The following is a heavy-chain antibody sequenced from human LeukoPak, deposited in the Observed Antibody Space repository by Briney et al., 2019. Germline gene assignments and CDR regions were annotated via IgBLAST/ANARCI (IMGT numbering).Heavy chain of an antibody. J-gene: IGHJ3*01. CDR3: AKAALILGPAEAFDL. CDR2: ISGSGAST. CDR1: GFTFSSYG. D-gene: IGHD3-16*01. V-gene: IGHV3-23*01. Sequence: PGGSLRLACAAAGFTFSSYGMGWVRQAPGKGREWVSAISGSGASTYYADSVKGRFTIYKDNSKNTLYLQMNSLRAEDTDVYYCAKAALILGPAEAFDLWGQGTMVTVSS.